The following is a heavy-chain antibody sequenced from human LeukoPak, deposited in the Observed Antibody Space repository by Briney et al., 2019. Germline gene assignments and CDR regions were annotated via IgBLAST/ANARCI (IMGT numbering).Heavy chain of an antibody. CDR2: MYSSGST. CDR3: ARERYSRGWYADS. Sequence: PSETLSLTCTVSGGSISSDSWSWIRQPAGKGLEWIGRMYSSGSTDYNPSFKSRVTMSVDTSKKQFSLRLTSVTAADTAVYYCARERYSRGWYADSWGQGTLVTVSS. J-gene: IGHJ4*02. CDR1: GGSISSDS. D-gene: IGHD6-19*01. V-gene: IGHV4-4*07.